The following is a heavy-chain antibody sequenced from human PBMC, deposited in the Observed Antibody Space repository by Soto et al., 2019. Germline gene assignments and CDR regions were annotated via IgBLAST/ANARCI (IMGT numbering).Heavy chain of an antibody. V-gene: IGHV3-7*01. CDR3: ASYASSGRIDY. CDR1: GFSFSSYW. Sequence: PGVSRRLSCAASGFSFSSYWRNWVRQAPGKGLEWVANIKQDGSEKYYVDSVKGRFTISRENAKNSLYLQMDSLRAEDTAVYSCASYASSGRIDYWGQGTRVTVSS. D-gene: IGHD3-22*01. J-gene: IGHJ4*02. CDR2: IKQDGSEK.